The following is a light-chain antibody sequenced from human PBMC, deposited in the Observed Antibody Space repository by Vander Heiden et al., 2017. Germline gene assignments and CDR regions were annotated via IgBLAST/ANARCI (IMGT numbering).Light chain of an antibody. CDR1: VLAKKY. CDR3: YSAADNNPGV. V-gene: IGLV3-27*01. Sequence: SYELTQPSSVSVSPGQTARLTCSGDVLAKKYARWFQQKPGQAPVLVIYKDSERPSGIPERFSGSSSGTTVTLTISGAQVEDEADYYCYSAADNNPGVFGGGTKLTVL. J-gene: IGLJ3*02. CDR2: KDS.